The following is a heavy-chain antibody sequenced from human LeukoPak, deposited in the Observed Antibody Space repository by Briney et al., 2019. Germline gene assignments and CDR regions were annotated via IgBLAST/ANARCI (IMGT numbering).Heavy chain of an antibody. CDR3: ASIGSSWYVDY. CDR2: IYYSGST. D-gene: IGHD6-13*01. J-gene: IGHJ4*02. CDR1: GGSISSSSYY. Sequence: SETLSLTCTVSGGSISSSSYYWGWIRQPPGKGLEWIGSIYYSGSTYYNPSLKSRVTISVDTSKNQFSLKLSSVTAADTAVYYCASIGSSWYVDYWGQGTLVTVSS. V-gene: IGHV4-39*07.